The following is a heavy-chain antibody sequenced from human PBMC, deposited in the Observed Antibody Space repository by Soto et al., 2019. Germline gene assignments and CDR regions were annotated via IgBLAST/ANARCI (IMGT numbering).Heavy chain of an antibody. V-gene: IGHV1-69*01. CDR3: ARARYYDSSGYSLGNYYGMDV. D-gene: IGHD3-22*01. J-gene: IGHJ6*02. CDR1: GGTFSSYA. CDR2: IIPIFGTA. Sequence: QVQLVQSGAEVKKPGSSVKVSCKASGGTFSSYAISWVRQAPGQGLEWMGGIIPIFGTANYAQKFQGRDTITADECTSTAYMELSSLRSEDTAVYYCARARYYDSSGYSLGNYYGMDVWGQGTTVTVSS.